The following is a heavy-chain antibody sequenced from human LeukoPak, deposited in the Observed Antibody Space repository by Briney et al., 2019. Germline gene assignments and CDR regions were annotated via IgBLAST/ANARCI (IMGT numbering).Heavy chain of an antibody. J-gene: IGHJ4*02. D-gene: IGHD6-13*01. CDR1: GFTFSSYW. CDR3: ARDSIAAAGTPDY. Sequence: GGSLRLSCAASGFTFSSYWMHWVRQAPGKGLVWVSRINSDGSSTSYADSVKGRFTISRDDAKNTLYLQMNSLRAEDTAVYYCARDSIAAAGTPDYWGQGTLVTVSS. CDR2: INSDGSST. V-gene: IGHV3-74*01.